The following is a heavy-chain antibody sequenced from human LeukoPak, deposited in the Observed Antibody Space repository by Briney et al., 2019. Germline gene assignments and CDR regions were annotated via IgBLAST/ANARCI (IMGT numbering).Heavy chain of an antibody. CDR3: ARGRGAYLNDAFDI. D-gene: IGHD3-10*01. CDR1: GYTFTSYD. V-gene: IGHV1-8*03. CDR2: MNPNSGNT. J-gene: IGHJ3*02. Sequence: GASVKVSCRASGYTFTSYDINWVRQATGQGLEWMGWMNPNSGNTGYAQKFQGRVTITRDTSISTAYMELSSLRSEDTAVYYCARGRGAYLNDAFDIWGQGTMVTVSS.